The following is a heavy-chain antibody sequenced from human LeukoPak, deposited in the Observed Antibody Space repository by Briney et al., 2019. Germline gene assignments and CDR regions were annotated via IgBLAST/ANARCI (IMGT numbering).Heavy chain of an antibody. CDR3: ARDHGVTVVLNWFDP. D-gene: IGHD3-10*01. J-gene: IGHJ5*02. CDR1: GGSISSSSYY. CDR2: IYYSGST. V-gene: IGHV4-39*07. Sequence: SETLSLTRTVSGGSISSSSYYWGWIRQPPGKGLEWIGSIYYSGSTYYNPSLKSRVTISVDTSKNQFSLKLTSVTAADTAVYFCARDHGVTVVLNWFDPWGQGTLVTVSS.